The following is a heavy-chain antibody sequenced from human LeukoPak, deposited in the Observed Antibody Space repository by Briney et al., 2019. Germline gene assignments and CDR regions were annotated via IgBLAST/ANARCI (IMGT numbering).Heavy chain of an antibody. V-gene: IGHV3-30*01. CDR3: ARGAGTTVYYMDV. CDR1: GFTVRRYT. J-gene: IGHJ6*03. D-gene: IGHD1-7*01. CDR2: ISYDGRNE. Sequence: GRSLRLSCAAYGFTVRRYTMHWVRQAPGQGLEWVAVISYDGRNENYADSVSGRFTISRDNSKNTLYLHMNSLRPEDTAVYYCARGAGTTVYYMDVWGKGTTVTVSS.